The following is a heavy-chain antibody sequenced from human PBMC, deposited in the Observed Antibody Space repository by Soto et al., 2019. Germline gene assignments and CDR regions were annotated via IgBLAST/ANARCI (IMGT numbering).Heavy chain of an antibody. Sequence: QVQLVESGGGVVQPGRSLRLSCAASGFTFSSYAMHWVRQAPGKGLEWVAVISYDGSNKYYADSVKGRFTISRDNSKNTLYLQMNSLRAEDTAVYYCATYGDFDYWGQGTLVTGSS. V-gene: IGHV3-30-3*01. CDR2: ISYDGSNK. CDR1: GFTFSSYA. J-gene: IGHJ4*02. CDR3: ATYGDFDY. D-gene: IGHD4-17*01.